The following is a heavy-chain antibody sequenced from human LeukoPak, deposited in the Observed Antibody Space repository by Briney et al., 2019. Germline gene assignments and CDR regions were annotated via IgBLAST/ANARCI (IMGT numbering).Heavy chain of an antibody. J-gene: IGHJ4*02. CDR1: GGSFSGYY. Sequence: SETLSLTCAVYGGSFSGYYWSWIRQPPGKGLEWIGEINHSGSTNYNPSLKSRVTISVDTSKNQFSLKLSSVTAADTAVYYCARLPTVTFFDYWGQGTLVTASS. D-gene: IGHD4-17*01. CDR2: INHSGST. V-gene: IGHV4-34*01. CDR3: ARLPTVTFFDY.